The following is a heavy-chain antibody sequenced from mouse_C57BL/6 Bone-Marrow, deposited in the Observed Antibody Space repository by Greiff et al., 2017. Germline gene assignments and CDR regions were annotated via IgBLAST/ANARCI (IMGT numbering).Heavy chain of an antibody. CDR2: IYPRSGNT. CDR1: GYTFTSYG. CDR3: ARARYWYVDV. Sequence: QVQLQQSGAELARPGASVKLSCKASGYTFTSYGISWVKQRTGQGLEWIGEIYPRSGNTYYNEKFKGKATLTADKSSSPAYMELRSLTSEDSAVYFCARARYWYVDVWGTGTTVTVSS. J-gene: IGHJ1*03. V-gene: IGHV1-81*01.